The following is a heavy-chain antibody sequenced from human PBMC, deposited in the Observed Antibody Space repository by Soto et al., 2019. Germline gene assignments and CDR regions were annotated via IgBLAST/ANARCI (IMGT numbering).Heavy chain of an antibody. J-gene: IGHJ5*02. CDR1: GGTFSSYT. Sequence: QVQLGQSGAEVKEPGSSVNVSCKASGGTFSSYTISWVRQAPGQGFEWMGGITPGFGSGNYAQKFQGRVTITADKSTRTVYMALSSLTSVDTALYYCARLTGSYQLGKWFDPWGQGTLVTVSS. D-gene: IGHD1-26*01. V-gene: IGHV1-69*06. CDR2: ITPGFGSG. CDR3: ARLTGSYQLGKWFDP.